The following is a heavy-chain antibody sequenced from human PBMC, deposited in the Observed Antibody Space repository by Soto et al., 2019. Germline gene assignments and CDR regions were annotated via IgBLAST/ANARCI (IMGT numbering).Heavy chain of an antibody. V-gene: IGHV3-48*02. J-gene: IGHJ6*02. CDR1: GFTFSSYS. CDR3: ARDIMPRLGFYQCGMDV. Sequence: LRLSCAVSGFTFSSYSMNWVRQAPGKGLEWVSYISSSGTAIYSADSVKGRFTISRDNAKNSLYLQMNSLRDEDTAVYYCARDIMPRLGFYQCGMDVWGQGTTVTVSS. CDR2: ISSSGTAI. D-gene: IGHD3-3*02.